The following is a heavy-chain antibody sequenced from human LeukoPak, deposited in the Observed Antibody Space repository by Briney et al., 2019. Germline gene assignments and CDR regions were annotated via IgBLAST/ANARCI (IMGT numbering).Heavy chain of an antibody. V-gene: IGHV3-53*01. Sequence: PGGSLRLSCAASGFTVSSNYMSWVRQAPGKGLEWVSVIYSGGSTYYADSVKGRFTISRDNSKNTLYLQMNSLRAEDTAVYYCANAHTGIAAAGMGYWGQGTLVTVSS. D-gene: IGHD6-13*01. CDR3: ANAHTGIAAAGMGY. J-gene: IGHJ4*02. CDR1: GFTVSSNY. CDR2: IYSGGST.